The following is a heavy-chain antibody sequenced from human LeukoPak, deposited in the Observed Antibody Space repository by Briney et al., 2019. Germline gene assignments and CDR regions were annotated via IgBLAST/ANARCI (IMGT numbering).Heavy chain of an antibody. V-gene: IGHV3-48*03. Sequence: GGSLRLSCAASGFTFSSYEMNWVRQAPGKGLEWVSYISSSGSTIYYADSVKGRFTISRDNAKNSLYLQMNSLRAEDTAVYYCARDFSSSGLDYWGQGTLVTVS. J-gene: IGHJ4*02. CDR3: ARDFSSSGLDY. D-gene: IGHD6-6*01. CDR1: GFTFSSYE. CDR2: ISSSGSTI.